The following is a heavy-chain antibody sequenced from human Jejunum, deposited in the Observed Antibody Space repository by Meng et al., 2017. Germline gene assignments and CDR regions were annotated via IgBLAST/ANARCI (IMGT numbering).Heavy chain of an antibody. D-gene: IGHD1-14*01. J-gene: IGHJ4*02. Sequence: QWPLQEPGPGLVKPSGTLSLTCTVSGVSTTAPFYWTWIRQAPGKGLEWIGEVWPSGATYYNPSLSSRITISIDTSNNQFSLEVAFLTAADTAVYYCARAIRERYFDSWGQGTLVTVSS. V-gene: IGHV4-4*02. CDR3: ARAIRERYFDS. CDR2: VWPSGAT. CDR1: GVSTTAPFY.